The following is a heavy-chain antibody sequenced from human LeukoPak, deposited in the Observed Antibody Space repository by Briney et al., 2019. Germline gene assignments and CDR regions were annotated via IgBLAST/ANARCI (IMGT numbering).Heavy chain of an antibody. J-gene: IGHJ4*02. CDR3: ARDPLYGSGSYWDDY. V-gene: IGHV3-48*01. D-gene: IGHD3-10*01. Sequence: PGGSLRLSCAASGFTFSSYSMNWVRQAPGKGLEWVSYISSSSTIYYADSVKGRFTISRDNAKNSLYLQMNSLRAEDTAVYYCARDPLYGSGSYWDDYWGQGTLVTVSS. CDR2: ISSSSTI. CDR1: GFTFSSYS.